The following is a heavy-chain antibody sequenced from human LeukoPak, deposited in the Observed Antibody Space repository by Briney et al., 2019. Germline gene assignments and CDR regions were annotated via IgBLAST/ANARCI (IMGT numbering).Heavy chain of an antibody. CDR2: INHSGST. J-gene: IGHJ4*02. CDR3: ARAVAGTIFFDY. Sequence: PSETLSLTCAVYGGSFSGYYWSWIRQPPGKGLEWIGEINHSGSTNYNPSLKSRVTISVDTSKNQFSLKLSSVTAADTAVYYCARAVAGTIFFDYWGQGTLVTVSS. V-gene: IGHV4-34*01. CDR1: GGSFSGYY. D-gene: IGHD6-19*01.